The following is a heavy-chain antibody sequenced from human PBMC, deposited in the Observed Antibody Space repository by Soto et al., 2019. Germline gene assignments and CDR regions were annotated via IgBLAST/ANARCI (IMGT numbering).Heavy chain of an antibody. Sequence: PGGSLRLSCAASGFTFSYAWMSWVRQAPGKGLEWVGRIKSKTDGGTTDYAAPVKGIFSISRDDSKNTLYLQMYSLKTEDTDVYYCTRYNWFDSWGQGALVTVSS. CDR2: IKSKTDGGTT. CDR3: TRYNWFDS. J-gene: IGHJ5*01. V-gene: IGHV3-15*01. CDR1: GFTFSYAW.